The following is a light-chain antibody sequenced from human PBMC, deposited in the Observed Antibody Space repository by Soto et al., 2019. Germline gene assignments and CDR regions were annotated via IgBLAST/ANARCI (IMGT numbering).Light chain of an antibody. CDR3: LQYNSYEYT. CDR1: QSLTSW. J-gene: IGKJ2*01. CDR2: KAS. Sequence: DIQMTQSPSTLSASVGDRVTITCRASQSLTSWLAWYQQKAGKAPKLLIYKASSLESGVPSRFSGSESGTEFTLTINGLQPEDCATYYCLQYNSYEYTFGQGTKLELK. V-gene: IGKV1-5*03.